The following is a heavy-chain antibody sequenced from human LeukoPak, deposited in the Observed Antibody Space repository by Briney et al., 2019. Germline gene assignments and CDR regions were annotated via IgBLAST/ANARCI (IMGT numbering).Heavy chain of an antibody. CDR3: ARAPTDYGDSFDY. V-gene: IGHV3-7*01. Sequence: PGGSLRLSCAASGFTFSSYWMSWVRQAPGKGLEWVANIKQDGSEKYYVDSVKGRFTISRDNAKNSLYLQMNSLRAEDTAVYYCARAPTDYGDSFDYWGQGTLVTVSS. J-gene: IGHJ4*02. CDR2: IKQDGSEK. D-gene: IGHD4-17*01. CDR1: GFTFSSYW.